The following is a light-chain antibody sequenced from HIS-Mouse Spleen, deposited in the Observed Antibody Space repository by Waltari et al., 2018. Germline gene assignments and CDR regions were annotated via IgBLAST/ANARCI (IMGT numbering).Light chain of an antibody. CDR3: YSTDSSGNHRV. CDR2: EDS. V-gene: IGLV3-10*01. J-gene: IGLJ2*01. Sequence: SYELTQPPSVSVSPGQTARITCSGDALPKNYAYWYQQKSGQAPVLVIYEDSKRPSGIPGRFSGSSSGTMATLTISGGQVEDEADYYCYSTDSSGNHRVFGGGTKLTVL. CDR1: ALPKNY.